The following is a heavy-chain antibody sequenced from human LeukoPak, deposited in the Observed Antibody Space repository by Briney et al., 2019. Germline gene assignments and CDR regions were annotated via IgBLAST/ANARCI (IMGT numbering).Heavy chain of an antibody. D-gene: IGHD2-2*01. CDR2: IIPMSGTI. J-gene: IGHJ6*03. CDR3: ARDCSSASCYERGSYFYFYMDI. Sequence: SVKVSCKSSGGTFTNYAFSGVRQAPGQGLEWMGRIIPMSGTIYYAQKFQGRVTITADRSTNTGYMELNSLRSEDTAVIYCARDCSSASCYERGSYFYFYMDIWGSGTTVTVSS. CDR1: GGTFTNYA. V-gene: IGHV1-69*06.